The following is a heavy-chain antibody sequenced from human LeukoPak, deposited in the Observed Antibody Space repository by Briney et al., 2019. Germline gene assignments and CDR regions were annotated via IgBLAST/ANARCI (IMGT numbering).Heavy chain of an antibody. CDR1: GDSISDYY. V-gene: IGHV4-59*01. CDR3: TRGAGWLIDD. J-gene: IGHJ4*02. Sequence: SETLSLTCTVSGDSISDYYRGWIRQTPGKGLEWIGYFYNSGRSTYNPSLKSRVSISVDTSKNQFSLRLNSVILADTAVYYCTRGAGWLIDDWGQGILVTVSS. CDR2: FYNSGRS. D-gene: IGHD3-16*01.